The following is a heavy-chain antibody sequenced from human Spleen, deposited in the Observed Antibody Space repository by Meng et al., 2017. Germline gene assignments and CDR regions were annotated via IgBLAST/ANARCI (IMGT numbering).Heavy chain of an antibody. CDR2: ISTSGGST. CDR1: GFTFSRYA. D-gene: IGHD3-16*01. V-gene: IGHV3-23*01. CDR3: ARSPIDKYDLSALPLDY. J-gene: IGHJ4*02. Sequence: GGSLRLSCAASGFTFSRYAMSWVRQAPGKGLEWVSGISTSGGSTYYADSVKGRFTISRDNSKNTVFLQINSLRVEDTAVYYCARSPIDKYDLSALPLDYWGQGTLVTVSS.